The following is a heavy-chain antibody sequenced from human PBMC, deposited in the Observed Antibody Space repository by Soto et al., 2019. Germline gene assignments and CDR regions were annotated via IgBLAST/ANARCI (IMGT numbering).Heavy chain of an antibody. J-gene: IGHJ4*02. Sequence: GASVKVSCKASGGTFSSYAISWVRQAPGQGLEWMGGIIPIFGTANYAQKFQGRVTITADESTSTAYMELSSLRSEDTAVYYCARDRDGRGEDFDYWGQGTLVTVSS. D-gene: IGHD3-10*01. CDR1: GGTFSSYA. CDR3: ARDRDGRGEDFDY. CDR2: IIPIFGTA. V-gene: IGHV1-69*13.